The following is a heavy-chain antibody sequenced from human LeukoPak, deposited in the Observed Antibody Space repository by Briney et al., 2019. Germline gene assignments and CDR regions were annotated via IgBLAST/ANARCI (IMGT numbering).Heavy chain of an antibody. J-gene: IGHJ6*03. CDR3: ARGPNHYYYMDF. CDR1: GYTFTGYY. Sequence: ASVKVSCKASGYTFTGYYMHWVRQAPGQGLEWMGWINHDGDVTKSAQKFQGRVTMTSDKSINTVYMELSGLTSDDTALYYCARGPNHYYYMDFWGKGTTVSVSS. CDR2: INHDGDVT. V-gene: IGHV1-2*02. D-gene: IGHD2-8*01.